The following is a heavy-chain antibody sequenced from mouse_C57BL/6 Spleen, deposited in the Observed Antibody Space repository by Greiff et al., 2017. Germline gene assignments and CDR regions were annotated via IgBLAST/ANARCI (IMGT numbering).Heavy chain of an antibody. CDR1: GYTFTSYW. J-gene: IGHJ2*01. D-gene: IGHD2-3*01. V-gene: IGHV1-69*01. CDR3: ARGISYDGYVVFDY. CDR2: IDPSDSYT. Sequence: QVQLQQPGAELVMPGASVKLSCKASGYTFTSYWMHWVKQRPGQGLEWIGEIDPSDSYTNYNQKFKGKSTLTVDTSSSTAYMQLRSLTSEDSAVYDCARGISYDGYVVFDYWGQGTTLTVSS.